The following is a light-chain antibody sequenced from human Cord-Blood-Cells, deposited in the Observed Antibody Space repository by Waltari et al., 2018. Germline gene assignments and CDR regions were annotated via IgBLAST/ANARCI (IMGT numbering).Light chain of an antibody. V-gene: IGLV2-11*01. CDR1: SSDVGGYNY. Sequence: QSALTQPRSVSGSPGQSVTISCTGTSSDVGGYNYVSWYQQHPGKAPKLMIYDVSKRPSGVPDRVSGSKSGNTASLTISGLQAEDEADYYCCSYAGSYNNYVFGTGTKVTVL. J-gene: IGLJ1*01. CDR2: DVS. CDR3: CSYAGSYNNYV.